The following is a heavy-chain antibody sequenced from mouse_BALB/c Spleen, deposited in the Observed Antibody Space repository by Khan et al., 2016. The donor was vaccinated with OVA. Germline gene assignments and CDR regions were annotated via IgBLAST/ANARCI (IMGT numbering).Heavy chain of an antibody. Sequence: QVQLKESGPGLVAPSQSLSITCSVSGFSLTDYGVSWIRQPPGKGLEWLGVIWGGGSTYYNSVLESTLSISKANSKSHVFLKMNSLQTDDTAMYDCAKVLWSYYVAVDYWGQGTSVTVSS. CDR2: IWGGGST. J-gene: IGHJ4*01. V-gene: IGHV2-6-5*01. CDR3: AKVLWSYYVAVDY. D-gene: IGHD1-1*02. CDR1: GFSLTDYG.